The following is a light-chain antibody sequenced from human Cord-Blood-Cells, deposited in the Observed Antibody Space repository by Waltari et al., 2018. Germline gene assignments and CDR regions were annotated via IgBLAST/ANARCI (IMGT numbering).Light chain of an antibody. J-gene: IGLJ2*01. CDR2: EGS. V-gene: IGLV2-23*01. CDR1: STDDGSSTL. Sequence: QSALTQPASLSASPGQSITIPCTGTSTDDGSSTLASWYQQHPANAPKLMIYEGSKRPSGVSTRFSGSKSGNTASLTISGLQAEDEADYYCCSYAGSSTVVFGGGTKLTVL. CDR3: CSYAGSSTVV.